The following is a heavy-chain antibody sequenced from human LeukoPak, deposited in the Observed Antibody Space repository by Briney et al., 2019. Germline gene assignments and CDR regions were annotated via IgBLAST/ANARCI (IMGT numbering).Heavy chain of an antibody. Sequence: GASVEVSCKASGYTFTVYYIHWVRQAPGQGLEWMGWINPNSGGTNYAQKFQGRVTMTRDTSITTAYMKLSSLRSNDTAVYYCARYCSGGTCHPGRFDPWGQGTLVTVSS. V-gene: IGHV1-2*02. CDR2: INPNSGGT. J-gene: IGHJ5*02. D-gene: IGHD2-15*01. CDR1: GYTFTVYY. CDR3: ARYCSGGTCHPGRFDP.